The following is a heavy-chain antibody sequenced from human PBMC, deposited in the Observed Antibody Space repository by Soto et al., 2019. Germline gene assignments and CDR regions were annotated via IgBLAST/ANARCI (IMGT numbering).Heavy chain of an antibody. J-gene: IGHJ6*03. D-gene: IGHD6-13*01. CDR1: GDSVSSNSAA. CDR2: TYYRSKWYN. V-gene: IGHV6-1*01. CDR3: AVPSSWYPYYCYYMDV. Sequence: PSQTLSLTCAISGDSVSSNSAAWNWIRQSPSRGLEWLGRTYYRSKWYNDYAVSVKSRITINPDTSKNQFSLQLSSVTPADTAVYYCAVPSSWYPYYCYYMDVWGKGTSVTVSS.